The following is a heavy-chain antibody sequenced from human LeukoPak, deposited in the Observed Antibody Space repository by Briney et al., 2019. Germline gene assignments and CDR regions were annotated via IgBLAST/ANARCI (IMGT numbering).Heavy chain of an antibody. CDR2: IISDVSGT. CDR1: GFAFSRYW. D-gene: IGHD3-22*01. V-gene: IGHV3-74*01. CDR3: ARGYDSSGYYYADAFDI. J-gene: IGHJ3*02. Sequence: GGSLRLSCAASGFAFSRYWMHWVRQAPGKGLVWVSRIISDVSGTSYADSVKGRFTISRDNAKNTRYLQMNSLRAENTAVYYCARGYDSSGYYYADAFDIWGQGTTVTVSS.